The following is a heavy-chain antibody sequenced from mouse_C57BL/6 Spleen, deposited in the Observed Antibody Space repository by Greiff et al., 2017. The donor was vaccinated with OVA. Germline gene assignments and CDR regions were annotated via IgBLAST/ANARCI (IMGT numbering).Heavy chain of an antibody. CDR1: GYTFTSYW. CDR2: IDPSDSYT. J-gene: IGHJ1*03. V-gene: IGHV1-50*01. D-gene: IGHD1-1*01. Sequence: QVQLQQPGAELVKPGASVKLSCKASGYTFTSYWMQWVKQRPGQGLEWIGEIDPSDSYTNYNQKFKGKATLTVDTSSSTAYMQLSSLTSDDSAVYYCARKTVVDWYFDVWGTGTTVTVSS. CDR3: ARKTVVDWYFDV.